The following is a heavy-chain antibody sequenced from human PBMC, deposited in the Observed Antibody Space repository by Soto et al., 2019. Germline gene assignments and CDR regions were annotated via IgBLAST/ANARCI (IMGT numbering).Heavy chain of an antibody. D-gene: IGHD3-3*01. CDR3: ALVRTIGDVWSGYFYMDV. V-gene: IGHV2-5*02. CDR1: GFSLSTSKVG. Sequence: QISLKESGPTLVKPTQPLTLTCNFSGFSLSTSKVGVGWIRQPPGEALEWLALIYWDDDKRYSPSLKSRLTIMKDSSKNQVVLTMTNMDPVDTATYYCALVRTIGDVWSGYFYMDVWGKGTTVTVSS. J-gene: IGHJ6*03. CDR2: IYWDDDK.